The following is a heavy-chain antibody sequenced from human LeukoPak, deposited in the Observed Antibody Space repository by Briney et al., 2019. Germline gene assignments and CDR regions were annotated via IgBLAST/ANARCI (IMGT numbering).Heavy chain of an antibody. D-gene: IGHD3-9*01. V-gene: IGHV3-23*01. Sequence: GGSLSLSCAASGFTFSSYAMSWVRLARGKGLEWVSAISGSGGSTYYADSVKGRFTISRDNSKNTLYLQMKSLRAEDTAVYYCASPIDILSGYTHYWGQGTLVTVSS. CDR3: ASPIDILSGYTHY. CDR1: GFTFSSYA. J-gene: IGHJ4*02. CDR2: ISGSGGST.